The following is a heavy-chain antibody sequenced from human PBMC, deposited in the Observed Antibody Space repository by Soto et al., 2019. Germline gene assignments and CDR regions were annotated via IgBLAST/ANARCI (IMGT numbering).Heavy chain of an antibody. J-gene: IGHJ5*02. CDR3: AKVDYLGGSYRLSWVDP. CDR2: IYYSGNT. Sequence: QVQLQESGPGLVKPSETLSLTCTVSGGSITTTTYYWGWIRQPPGRGLEWIGSIYYSGNTYYNPSLKTRVTISVDTSKSQVSLQLNSVTAADTAVYYCAKVDYLGGSYRLSWVDPWGQGILVTVSS. V-gene: IGHV4-39*01. CDR1: GGSITTTTYY. D-gene: IGHD3-16*02.